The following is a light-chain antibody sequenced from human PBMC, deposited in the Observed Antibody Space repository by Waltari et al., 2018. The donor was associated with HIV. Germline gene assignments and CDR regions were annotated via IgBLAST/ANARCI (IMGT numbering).Light chain of an antibody. Sequence: QSVLTQPPSASGTPGQRVTVSCSGSSSNIGSNTVTWFQQLPGTAPKLMIFEVTNRPSGVPARFSGSKSGNTASLTVSGLQADDEADYYCSSYAGSNNLVFGGGTKLTVL. V-gene: IGLV1-44*01. J-gene: IGLJ2*01. CDR3: SSYAGSNNLV. CDR2: EVT. CDR1: SSNIGSNT.